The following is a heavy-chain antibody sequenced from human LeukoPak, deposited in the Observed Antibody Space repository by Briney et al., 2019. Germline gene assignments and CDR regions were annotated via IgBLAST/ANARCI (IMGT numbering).Heavy chain of an antibody. CDR2: ISSSSTYI. J-gene: IGHJ6*02. V-gene: IGHV3-21*01. CDR1: GFSFSGHE. D-gene: IGHD2-8*01. Sequence: GGSLRLSCAASGFSFSGHEMNWVRQAPGKGLEWVSSISSSSTYIFYADSVKGRFTISRDNAKNSLYVQMSSLRDDDTAVYYCAREMVNSLGYGVDVWGQGTTVTVSS. CDR3: AREMVNSLGYGVDV.